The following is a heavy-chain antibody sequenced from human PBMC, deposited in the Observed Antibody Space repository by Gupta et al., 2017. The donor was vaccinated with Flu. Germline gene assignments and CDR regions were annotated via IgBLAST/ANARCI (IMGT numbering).Heavy chain of an antibody. J-gene: IGHJ5*01. CDR2: IKSKNEGGTT. Sequence: FNNAWMSWVRQAPGKGLEWLGRIKSKNEGGTTEDAAPVKLRFNISREDAKDTVYLKMRTLKTEDTAVYDGTTYERGSFPSGGHGTLVTVSS. D-gene: IGHD1-1*01. V-gene: IGHV3-15*01. CDR3: TTYERGSFPS. CDR1: FNNAW.